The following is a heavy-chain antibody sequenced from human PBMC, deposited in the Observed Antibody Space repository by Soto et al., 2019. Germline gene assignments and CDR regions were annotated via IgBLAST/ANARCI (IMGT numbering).Heavy chain of an antibody. CDR3: AREKDSAGDY. CDR2: IYYSGTT. V-gene: IGHV4-39*02. CDR1: GGSISSSSHH. Sequence: SETLSLTCTVSGGSISSSSHHWGWIRQPPGKGLEWIGSIYYSGTTYYNPSLKSRLTISVDTSKNQFSLKLSSVTPADTAVYYCAREKDSAGDYWGQGTLVTVSS. J-gene: IGHJ4*02. D-gene: IGHD6-13*01.